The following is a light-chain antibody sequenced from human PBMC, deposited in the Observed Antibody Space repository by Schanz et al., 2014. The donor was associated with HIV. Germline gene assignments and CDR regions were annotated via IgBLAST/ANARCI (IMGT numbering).Light chain of an antibody. CDR3: AAWDVNLNGPV. CDR2: GNN. J-gene: IGLJ2*01. Sequence: QSVLTQPPSVSGAPGQRVAISCSGSRSNIGAGYDVHWYQQLPRGVPKLLIYGNNNRPSGVPDRFSGSKSGTSASLAITGLQTEDEADYYCAAWDVNLNGPVFGGGTKLTVL. V-gene: IGLV1-40*01. CDR1: RSNIGAGYD.